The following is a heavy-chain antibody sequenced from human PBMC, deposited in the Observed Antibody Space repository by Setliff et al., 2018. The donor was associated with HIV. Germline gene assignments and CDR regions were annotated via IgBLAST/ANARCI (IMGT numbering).Heavy chain of an antibody. D-gene: IGHD2-15*01. V-gene: IGHV4-34*01. CDR1: GGSFNAYY. J-gene: IGHJ6*03. CDR2: IHPSGST. CDR3: ARGFKNEYEFSGYMDV. Sequence: SETLSLTCAVYGGSFNAYYWNWIRQPPGKGLEWIGEIHPSGSTRYSPSLDRRVTISRDTSKRQVFLKVPFVDAADTAVYFCARGFKNEYEFSGYMDVWGNGTMVTVS.